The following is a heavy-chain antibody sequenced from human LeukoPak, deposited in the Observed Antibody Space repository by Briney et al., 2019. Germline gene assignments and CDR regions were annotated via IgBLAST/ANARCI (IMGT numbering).Heavy chain of an antibody. CDR2: ISGSGGST. J-gene: IGHJ4*02. V-gene: IGHV3-23*01. Sequence: GGSLRLSCAASGFTFSSYAMSWVRQAPGKGLEWVSAISGSGGSTYYADSVKGRFTISRDNSKNTLYLQMNCLRAEDTAVYYCAKPPVLRFLEWFTYVDYWGQGTLVTVSS. D-gene: IGHD3-3*01. CDR3: AKPPVLRFLEWFTYVDY. CDR1: GFTFSSYA.